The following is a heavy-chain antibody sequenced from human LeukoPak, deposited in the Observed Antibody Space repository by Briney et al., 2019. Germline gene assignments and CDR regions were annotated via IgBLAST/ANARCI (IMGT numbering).Heavy chain of an antibody. D-gene: IGHD1-1*01. Sequence: GGSLRLSCAASGFTFSDYYMSWVRQAPGKGLEWVSYISGSSGYTKYADSVKGRFTISRDNAKNSLYLQVNSLRAEDTAVYYCARGTGTTAYFDSWGQGTLVTVSS. CDR2: ISGSSGYT. V-gene: IGHV3-11*06. CDR3: ARGTGTTAYFDS. CDR1: GFTFSDYY. J-gene: IGHJ4*02.